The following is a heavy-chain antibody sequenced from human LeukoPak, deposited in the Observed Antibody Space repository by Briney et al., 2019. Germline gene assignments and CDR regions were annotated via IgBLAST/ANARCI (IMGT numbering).Heavy chain of an antibody. CDR2: IIPIFGTA. CDR1: GGTFSSYA. CDR3: ARLSGSYSRVDY. D-gene: IGHD1-26*01. Sequence: GASVKVSCTASGGTFSSYAISWVRQAPGQGLEWMGGIIPIFGTANYAQTFQGRVTITADESTSTAYMELSSLRSEDTAVYYCARLSGSYSRVDYWGQGTLVTVSS. V-gene: IGHV1-69*13. J-gene: IGHJ4*02.